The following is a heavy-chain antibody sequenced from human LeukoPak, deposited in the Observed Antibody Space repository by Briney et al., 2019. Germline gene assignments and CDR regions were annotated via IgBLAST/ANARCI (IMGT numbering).Heavy chain of an antibody. CDR3: ATLSQTLSLDY. D-gene: IGHD3-16*01. Sequence: GGSLRLSCAASGFTFTTYWIHWVRQAPGKGLVWVSVISTDGSDTRYTDSVKGRFTMSRDNAKNTVYLQMNSLRVEDTAVYYCATLSQTLSLDYWGQGVQVTVSS. J-gene: IGHJ4*02. V-gene: IGHV3-74*01. CDR1: GFTFTTYW. CDR2: ISTDGSDT.